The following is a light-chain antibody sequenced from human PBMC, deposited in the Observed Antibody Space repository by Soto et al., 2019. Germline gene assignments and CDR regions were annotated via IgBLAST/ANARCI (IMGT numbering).Light chain of an antibody. CDR3: QQYNNWPFT. CDR2: DAS. CDR1: QSFSSS. Sequence: EIVMTQSPATLSVSPGERATLSCRASQSFSSSLAWYQQKPGQAPRLLIYDASARATGIPARFSGSGSGTAFTLTISSLQSADFAVYYCQQYNNWPFTFGGGTKVEI. V-gene: IGKV3-15*01. J-gene: IGKJ4*01.